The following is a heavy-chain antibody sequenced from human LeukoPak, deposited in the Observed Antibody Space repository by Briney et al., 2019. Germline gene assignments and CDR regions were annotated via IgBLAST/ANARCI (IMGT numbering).Heavy chain of an antibody. V-gene: IGHV1-46*01. CDR1: GHTFTSYY. J-gene: IGHJ4*02. CDR2: INPSGGST. CDR3: ARDELWASRGWRYFDY. Sequence: ASVKVSCKASGHTFTSYYMHWVRQAPGQGLEWMGIINPSGGSTSYAQKFQGRVTMTRDTSTSTVYMELSSLRSEDTAVYYCARDELWASRGWRYFDYWGQGTLVTVSS. D-gene: IGHD6-19*01.